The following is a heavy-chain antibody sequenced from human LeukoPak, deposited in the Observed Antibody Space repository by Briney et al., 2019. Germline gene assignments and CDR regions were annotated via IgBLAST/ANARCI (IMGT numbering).Heavy chain of an antibody. CDR1: GGSFSGYY. V-gene: IGHV3-66*01. Sequence: ETLSLTCAVYGGSFSGYYWSWVRQAPGKGLEWVSVIYSGGSTYYADSVKGRFTISRDNSKNTLYLQMNSLRAEDTAVYYCAREGMYYDILTGYYGAHAFDIWGQGTMVTVSS. J-gene: IGHJ3*02. CDR2: IYSGGST. D-gene: IGHD3-9*01. CDR3: AREGMYYDILTGYYGAHAFDI.